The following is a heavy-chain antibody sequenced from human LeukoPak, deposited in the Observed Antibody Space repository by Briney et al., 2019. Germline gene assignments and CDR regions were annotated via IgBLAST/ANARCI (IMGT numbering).Heavy chain of an antibody. J-gene: IGHJ4*02. Sequence: PGGSLRLSCAASGFTFDDYAMHWVRQAPGKGLEWVSGISWNSGHIGYADSVKGRFTISRDNAKNSLYLQMNSLRAEDTAVHYCARARLGDYYGSGSYLSYYFDYWGQGTLVTVSS. CDR2: ISWNSGHI. CDR1: GFTFDDYA. D-gene: IGHD3-10*01. V-gene: IGHV3-9*01. CDR3: ARARLGDYYGSGSYLSYYFDY.